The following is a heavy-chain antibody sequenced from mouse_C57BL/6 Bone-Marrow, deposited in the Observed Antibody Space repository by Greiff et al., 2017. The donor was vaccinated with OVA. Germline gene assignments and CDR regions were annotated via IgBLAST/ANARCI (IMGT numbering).Heavy chain of an antibody. CDR1: GYAFSSSW. Sequence: QVQLQQSGPELVKPGASVKISCKASGYAFSSSWMNWVKQRPGKGLEWIGRIYPGDGDTNYNGKFKGKATLTADKSSSTAYMQLSSLTSEDSAVYFCATHRQLRPYYYAMDYWGQGTSVTVSS. J-gene: IGHJ4*01. CDR3: ATHRQLRPYYYAMDY. V-gene: IGHV1-82*01. CDR2: IYPGDGDT. D-gene: IGHD3-2*02.